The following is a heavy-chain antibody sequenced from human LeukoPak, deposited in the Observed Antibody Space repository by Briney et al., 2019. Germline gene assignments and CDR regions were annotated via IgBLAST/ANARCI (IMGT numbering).Heavy chain of an antibody. CDR2: IYTSGST. Sequence: KPSETLSLTCTVSGGSISSYYWSWIRQPAGKGLEWIGRIYTSGSTNYNPSLKSRVTMSVDTSKNQFSLKLSSATAADTAVYYCAREYSSSDADAFDIWGQGTMVTVSS. D-gene: IGHD6-6*01. CDR3: AREYSSSDADAFDI. J-gene: IGHJ3*02. CDR1: GGSISSYY. V-gene: IGHV4-4*07.